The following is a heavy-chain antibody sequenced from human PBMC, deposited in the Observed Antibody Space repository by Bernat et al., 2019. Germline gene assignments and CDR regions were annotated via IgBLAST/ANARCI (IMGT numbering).Heavy chain of an antibody. CDR2: ISYDGSNK. J-gene: IGHJ4*02. CDR1: GFTFSSYG. CDR3: AKGNDYGDY. V-gene: IGHV3-30*18. Sequence: QVQLVESGGGVVQSGRSLRLSCAASGFTFSSYGMHWVRQAPGKGLEWVAVISYDGSNKYYADSVKGRFTISRDNSKNTLYLQMNSLRAEDTAVYYCAKGNDYGDYWGQGTLVTVSS.